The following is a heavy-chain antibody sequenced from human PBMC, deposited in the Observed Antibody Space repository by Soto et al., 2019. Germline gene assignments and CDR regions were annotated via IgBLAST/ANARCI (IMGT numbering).Heavy chain of an antibody. J-gene: IGHJ6*02. D-gene: IGHD3-3*01. V-gene: IGHV3-43*01. Sequence: PGGSLRLSCAASGFRFDDYNMHWVRQAPGKGLEWVSLITWNGGNTYYADSVKGRFTISRDGTTQSVFLQMTSLKREDTGLYYCARETLSFGSALDVWGQGTTVTGSS. CDR1: GFRFDDYN. CDR3: ARETLSFGSALDV. CDR2: ITWNGGNT.